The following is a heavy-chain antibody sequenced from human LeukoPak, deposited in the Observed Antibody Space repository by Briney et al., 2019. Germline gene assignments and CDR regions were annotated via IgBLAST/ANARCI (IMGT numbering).Heavy chain of an antibody. CDR2: IKQDGSEK. D-gene: IGHD1-26*01. CDR1: GFTFSSYW. CDR3: ARYRGNWFDP. J-gene: IGHJ5*02. Sequence: GGSLRLSCAASGFTFSSYWMTWVRQAPGEGLEWVANIKQDGSEKNYVDSVKGRFTISRDNAKNSLYLQMNSLRAEDTAVYYCARYRGNWFDPWGQGTLVTVSS. V-gene: IGHV3-7*01.